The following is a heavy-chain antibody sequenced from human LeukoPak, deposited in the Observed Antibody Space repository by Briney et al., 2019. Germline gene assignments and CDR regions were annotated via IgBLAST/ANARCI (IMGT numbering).Heavy chain of an antibody. CDR2: IYYSGST. CDR3: ARGRGSSSWLSEYYYYGMDV. J-gene: IGHJ6*02. V-gene: IGHV4-30-4*01. CDR1: GGSISSGDYY. D-gene: IGHD6-13*01. Sequence: PSETLSLTCTVSGGSISSGDYYWSWIRQPPGKGLEWIGYIYYSGSTYYNPSLKSRVTISVDTSKNQFSLKLSSVTAADTAVYYCARGRGSSSWLSEYYYYGMDVWGQGTTVTVSS.